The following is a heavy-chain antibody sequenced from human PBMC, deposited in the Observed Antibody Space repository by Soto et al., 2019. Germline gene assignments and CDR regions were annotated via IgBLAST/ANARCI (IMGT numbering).Heavy chain of an antibody. D-gene: IGHD2-15*01. CDR3: ARVAATAMGPFDY. J-gene: IGHJ4*02. V-gene: IGHV4-59*01. CDR1: GGSISSYY. Sequence: SETRSLTCTGSGGSISSYYWSWSRQPPGKGLEWIGYISYSGSTNYNPSLKSRVTISVDTSKNQFSLKVTSVTAADTAVYYCARVAATAMGPFDYWGQGTLVTVSS. CDR2: ISYSGST.